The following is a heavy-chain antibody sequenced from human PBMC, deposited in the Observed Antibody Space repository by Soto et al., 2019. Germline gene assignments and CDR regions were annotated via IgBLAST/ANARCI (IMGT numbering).Heavy chain of an antibody. V-gene: IGHV3-7*01. CDR1: GFTFSSYW. Sequence: GGSLRLSCAASGFTFSSYWMSWVRQAPGKGLEWVANIKQDGSEKYYVDSVKGRFTISRDNAKNSLYLQMNSLRAEDTAVYYCARVPRIAVAGYNWFDPWGQGTLVTVSA. J-gene: IGHJ5*02. CDR2: IKQDGSEK. D-gene: IGHD6-19*01. CDR3: ARVPRIAVAGYNWFDP.